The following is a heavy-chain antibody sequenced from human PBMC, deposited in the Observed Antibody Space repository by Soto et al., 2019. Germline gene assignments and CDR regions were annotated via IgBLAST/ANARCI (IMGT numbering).Heavy chain of an antibody. CDR2: IYYSGST. CDR1: GGSISSYY. V-gene: IGHV4-59*01. J-gene: IGHJ5*02. Sequence: QVQLQESGPGLVKPSETLSLTCTVSGGSISSYYWSWIRQPHGKGLECIGTIYYSGSTNDNPSLKSRVTISVDTSKNQFSLKLSSVTAADTAVYYCARDSPDSSSWYYHSPLWFDPWGQGTLVTVSS. CDR3: ARDSPDSSSWYYHSPLWFDP. D-gene: IGHD6-13*01.